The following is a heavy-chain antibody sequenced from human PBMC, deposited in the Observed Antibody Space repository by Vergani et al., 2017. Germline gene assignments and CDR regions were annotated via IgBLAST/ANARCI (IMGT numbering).Heavy chain of an antibody. J-gene: IGHJ6*02. D-gene: IGHD2-2*01. V-gene: IGHV3-7*01. Sequence: VQLVESGGGVVQPGTSLRLSCAAPGFIFSNYWMSWVRQAPGKGLEWVANIKQDGSEKNYVDSVKGRFTISRDNSKNTLYLQMNSLRAEDTAVYYCARAYCSSTSCHPYYYGMDVWGQGTTVTVSS. CDR3: ARAYCSSTSCHPYYYGMDV. CDR1: GFIFSNYW. CDR2: IKQDGSEK.